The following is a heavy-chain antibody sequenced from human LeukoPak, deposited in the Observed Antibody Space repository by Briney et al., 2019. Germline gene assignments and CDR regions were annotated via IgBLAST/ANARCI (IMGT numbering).Heavy chain of an antibody. CDR3: ARQYTDASGSYNFDY. CDR1: GGSISSSSYY. V-gene: IGHV4-39*01. D-gene: IGHD3-10*01. CDR2: IYYSGST. Sequence: PSETLSLTCTVSGGSISSSSYYWGWIRQPPGKGLEWIGSIYYSGSTYYNPSLKSRVTISVDTSKNQFSLKLSSVTAADTAVYYCARQYTDASGSYNFDYWGQGTLVTVSS. J-gene: IGHJ4*02.